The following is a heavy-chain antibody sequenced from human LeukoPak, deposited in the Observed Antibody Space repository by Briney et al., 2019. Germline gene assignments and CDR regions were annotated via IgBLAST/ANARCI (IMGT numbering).Heavy chain of an antibody. D-gene: IGHD3-10*01. J-gene: IGHJ4*02. Sequence: GGSLRLSCAASGFTFSSYAMSWVRQAPGKGLEWVSAISGSGGSTYYADSVKGRFTISRDNAKNSLYLQMNSLRAEDTALYYCAKDMSYGSGSFDYWGQGTLVTVSS. CDR2: ISGSGGST. CDR3: AKDMSYGSGSFDY. V-gene: IGHV3-23*01. CDR1: GFTFSSYA.